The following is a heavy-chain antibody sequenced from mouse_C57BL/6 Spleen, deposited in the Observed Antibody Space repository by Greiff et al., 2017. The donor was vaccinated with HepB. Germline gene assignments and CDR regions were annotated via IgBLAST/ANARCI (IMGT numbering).Heavy chain of an antibody. Sequence: VQLQQSGPELVKPGASVKISCKASGYTFTDYYMNWVKQSHGKSLEWIGDINPNNGGTSYNQKFKGKATLTVDKSSSTAYMELRSLTSEDSAVYYCARRGTAQATDYAMDYWGQGTSVTVSS. CDR3: ARRGTAQATDYAMDY. J-gene: IGHJ4*01. V-gene: IGHV1-26*01. D-gene: IGHD3-2*02. CDR1: GYTFTDYY. CDR2: INPNNGGT.